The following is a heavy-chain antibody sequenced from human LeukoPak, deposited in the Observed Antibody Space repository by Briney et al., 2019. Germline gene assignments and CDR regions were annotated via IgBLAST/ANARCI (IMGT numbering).Heavy chain of an antibody. CDR2: IYYSGST. D-gene: IGHD4-17*01. V-gene: IGHV4-30-4*01. CDR3: ARANYGDDLPLDY. J-gene: IGHJ4*02. CDR1: GGSISSGDYY. Sequence: SETLSLTCTVSGGSISSGDYYWSWIRQPPGKGLEWIGYIYYSGSTYYNPSLKSRVTISVDTSKNQFSLKLSSVTAADTAVYYCARANYGDDLPLDYWGQGTLVTVSS.